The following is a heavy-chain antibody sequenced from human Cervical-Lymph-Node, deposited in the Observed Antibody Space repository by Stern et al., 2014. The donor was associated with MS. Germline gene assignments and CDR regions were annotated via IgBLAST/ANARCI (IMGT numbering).Heavy chain of an antibody. V-gene: IGHV3-30*18. CDR2: SSHDGSKK. CDR1: GFTFSTYG. J-gene: IGHJ4*02. CDR3: AKDRGSGWSLDY. Sequence: VQLVESGGGVVQPGRSLRLSCAGSGFTFSTYGIHWVRQAPGKGLEWGALSSHDGSKKSYVDSVKGRFTISRDNSKNTVYVHMNSLRDEDTAVYYCAKDRGSGWSLDYWGQGTLVIVSS. D-gene: IGHD6-19*01.